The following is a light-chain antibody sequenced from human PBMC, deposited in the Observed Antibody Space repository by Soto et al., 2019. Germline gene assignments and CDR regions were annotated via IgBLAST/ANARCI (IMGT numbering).Light chain of an antibody. J-gene: IGLJ2*01. CDR1: SSDVGGYDY. CDR3: CSYTSSGAHV. V-gene: IGLV2-14*01. CDR2: EVN. Sequence: QSALTQPASASGSPRQSITISCTGTSSDVGGYDYVSWHQQHPGKAPKLMIYEVNTRPSGVSNRFSGSKSGNTASLTISGLQAEDETDYYCCSYTSSGAHVFGGGTKLTLL.